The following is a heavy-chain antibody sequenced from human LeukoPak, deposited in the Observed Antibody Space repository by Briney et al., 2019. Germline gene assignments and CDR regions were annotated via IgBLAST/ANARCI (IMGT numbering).Heavy chain of an antibody. J-gene: IGHJ4*02. Sequence: SETLSLTCTVSGCSISSNYRNWIRQAPGKGLEWIGYIHYSGSTNHNSSLKSRVTISVDTSKNQYSLKLSSVTAADTAVYYCARVGVAGGLYYWGRGTLVAVSS. CDR2: IHYSGST. CDR1: GCSISSNY. CDR3: ARVGVAGGLYY. V-gene: IGHV4-59*01. D-gene: IGHD3-3*01.